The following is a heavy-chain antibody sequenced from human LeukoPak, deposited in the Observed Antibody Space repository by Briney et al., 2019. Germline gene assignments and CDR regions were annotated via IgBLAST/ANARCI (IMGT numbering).Heavy chain of an antibody. CDR2: INSDGSST. V-gene: IGHV3-74*01. CDR3: APNIVATLSF. D-gene: IGHD5-12*01. Sequence: GGSQRLSCAASGFTFSNYWMHWVRQDPGKGLVWVSRINSDGSSTSYADSVKGRFTISRDNAKNTLYLQMNSLRVDDTAVYYCAPNIVATLSFWGQGTLVTVS. CDR1: GFTFSNYW. J-gene: IGHJ4*02.